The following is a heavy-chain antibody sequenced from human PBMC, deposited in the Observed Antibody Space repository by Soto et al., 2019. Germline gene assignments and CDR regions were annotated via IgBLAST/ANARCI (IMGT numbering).Heavy chain of an antibody. CDR1: GYTFTGYY. CDR3: ARDRVQYYYDSSGYFDY. V-gene: IGHV1-2*04. Sequence: ASVKVSCKASGYTFTGYYMHWVRQAPGQGLEWMGWINPNSGGTNYAQKFQGWVTMTRDTSISTAYMELSRLRSDDTAVYYCARDRVQYYYDSSGYFDYWGQGTLVTVSS. CDR2: INPNSGGT. D-gene: IGHD3-22*01. J-gene: IGHJ4*02.